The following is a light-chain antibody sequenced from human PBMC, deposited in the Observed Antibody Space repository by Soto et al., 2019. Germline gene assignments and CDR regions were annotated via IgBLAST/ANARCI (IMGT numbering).Light chain of an antibody. CDR2: GAS. V-gene: IGKV3-20*01. CDR3: LQYGSSPRT. CDR1: QSVSNNY. J-gene: IGKJ1*01. Sequence: EIVLTQSPGTLSLSPGERATLSCRASQSVSNNYLTWYQQKPGQAPRLLIYGASSRATGIPDRFSGYGSGTDFTLTISRLEPEDFEVYYCLQYGSSPRTFGQGTKVEIK.